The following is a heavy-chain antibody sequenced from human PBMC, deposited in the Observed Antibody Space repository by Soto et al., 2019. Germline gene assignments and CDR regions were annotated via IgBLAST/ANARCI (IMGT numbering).Heavy chain of an antibody. CDR2: ITGSGGST. V-gene: IGHV3-23*01. CDR1: GFTFSTYA. Sequence: EVQLLESGGGLVQPGGSLRLSCAASGFTFSTYAMIWVRQAPGKGLEWVSVITGSGGSTYYADSVKGRFTISSDTSKNTLFLQMTSLRAEDTAVYYCAKDRYGDYGGIDYWGQGTMVTVSS. D-gene: IGHD4-17*01. CDR3: AKDRYGDYGGIDY. J-gene: IGHJ4*02.